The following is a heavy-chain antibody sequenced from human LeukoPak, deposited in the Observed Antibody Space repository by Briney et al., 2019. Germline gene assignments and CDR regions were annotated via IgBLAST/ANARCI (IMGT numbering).Heavy chain of an antibody. CDR2: IYYSGST. D-gene: IGHD3-22*01. CDR1: GGSISSSSYY. J-gene: IGHJ4*02. Sequence: SETLSLTCTVSGGSISSSSYYWGWIRQPPGKGLEWIGSIYYSGSTYYNPSLKSRVTISVDTSKNQFSLKLSSVTAADTAVYYCARHYYDSSGYYLDWGQGTLVTVSS. CDR3: ARHYYDSSGYYLD. V-gene: IGHV4-39*01.